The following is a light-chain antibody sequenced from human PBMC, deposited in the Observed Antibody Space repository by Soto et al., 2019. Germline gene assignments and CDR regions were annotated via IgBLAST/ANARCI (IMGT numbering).Light chain of an antibody. CDR3: QQCTTYPLT. V-gene: IGKV1-5*03. CDR1: QSISDL. J-gene: IGKJ4*01. Sequence: DIQMTQSPSTLSASIGDRVTITCRAGQSISDLLAWYQQKPGKAPKLLIYKASSVESGVPSRFSGRGSGTEFTLTISSLQADDFATYYCQQCTTYPLTFGGGTKVEIK. CDR2: KAS.